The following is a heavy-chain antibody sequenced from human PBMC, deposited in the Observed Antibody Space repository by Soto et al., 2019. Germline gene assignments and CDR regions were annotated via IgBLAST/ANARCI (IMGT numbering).Heavy chain of an antibody. CDR3: ARMRPTGWHDYYYYGMDV. Sequence: QVQLQESGPGLVKPSETLSLSCSVSVGSLSDYYWTWIRQPPGKGLEWIGCMYYKGSTYYNPSLKSRVTRSLDPSKKPFSLRLTSVTAADTAVYYCARMRPTGWHDYYYYGMDVWGQGTTVTVSS. CDR1: VGSLSDYY. CDR2: MYYKGST. J-gene: IGHJ6*02. V-gene: IGHV4-59*01. D-gene: IGHD6-19*01.